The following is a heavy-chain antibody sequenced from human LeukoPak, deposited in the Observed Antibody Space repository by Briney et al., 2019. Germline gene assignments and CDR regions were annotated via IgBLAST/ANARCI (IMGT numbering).Heavy chain of an antibody. CDR3: ASDFYGPHDY. Sequence: GGSLRLSCAPSGFTFSSYEMNWVRQAPGEGLEWVSYISSSGSTIYYADSVKGRFTISRDNAKNSLYLQMNSLGAEDTAVYYCASDFYGPHDYWGQGTLVTVSS. V-gene: IGHV3-48*03. CDR1: GFTFSSYE. J-gene: IGHJ4*02. CDR2: ISSSGSTI. D-gene: IGHD4-17*01.